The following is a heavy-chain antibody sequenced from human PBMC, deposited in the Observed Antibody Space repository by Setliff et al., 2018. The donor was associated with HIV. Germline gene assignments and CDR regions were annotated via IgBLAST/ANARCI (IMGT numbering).Heavy chain of an antibody. J-gene: IGHJ6*04. Sequence: SVKVSCKASGGTFSNYAISWVRQAPGQGLEWMARIIPIFGTPNYAQKFKGRLTITADESTSTVYMGLSSLRSEDTAVYYCARDSRDIVVVIAPEPEPYYYYGMDVWGEGTTVTVSS. CDR1: GGTFSNYA. V-gene: IGHV1-69*13. D-gene: IGHD2-15*01. CDR3: ARDSRDIVVVIAPEPEPYYYYGMDV. CDR2: IIPIFGTP.